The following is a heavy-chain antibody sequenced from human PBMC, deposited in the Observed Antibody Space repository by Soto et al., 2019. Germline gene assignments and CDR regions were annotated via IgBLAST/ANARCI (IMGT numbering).Heavy chain of an antibody. CDR1: GFTFSSYA. CDR2: ISYDGSNK. Sequence: QVQLVESGAGVVQPGRSLRLSCAASGFTFSSYAMHWVRQAPGKGLEWVAVISYDGSNKYYADSVKGRFTISRDNSKNTLYMQMNSLRAEDTAVYFCAREIERLLGYWGQGTLVTVSS. J-gene: IGHJ4*02. V-gene: IGHV3-30-3*01. CDR3: AREIERLLGY. D-gene: IGHD3-3*01.